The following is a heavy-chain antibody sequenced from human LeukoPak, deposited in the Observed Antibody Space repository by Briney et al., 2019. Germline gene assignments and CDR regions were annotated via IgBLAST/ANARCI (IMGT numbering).Heavy chain of an antibody. CDR1: GDTFTAFY. J-gene: IGHJ4*02. V-gene: IGHV1-2*02. D-gene: IGHD3-3*01. Sequence: ASVTVSCKSSGDTFTAFYIHFLRLAPGQGLKWMGWINPNSGGTNYAQKFQGRVTMTRDTSISTAYMELSRLRSDDTAVYYCARAGSITIFGVEIGNYWGQGTLVTVSS. CDR2: INPNSGGT. CDR3: ARAGSITIFGVEIGNY.